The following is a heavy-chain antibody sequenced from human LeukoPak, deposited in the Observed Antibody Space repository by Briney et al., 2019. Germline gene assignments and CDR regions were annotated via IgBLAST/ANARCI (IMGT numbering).Heavy chain of an antibody. CDR2: IYYSGST. D-gene: IGHD1-1*01. J-gene: IGHJ3*02. V-gene: IGHV4-30-4*08. Sequence: SQTLSLTCTVSGGSISSGDYYWSWIRQPPGKGLEWIGYIYYSGSTYYNPSLKSRVTISVDTSKNQFSLKLSSVTAADTAVYYCARGPGTSMVYDAFDIWGQGTMVAVSS. CDR1: GGSISSGDYY. CDR3: ARGPGTSMVYDAFDI.